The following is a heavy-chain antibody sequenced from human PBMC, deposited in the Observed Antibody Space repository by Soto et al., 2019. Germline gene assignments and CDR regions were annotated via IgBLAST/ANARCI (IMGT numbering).Heavy chain of an antibody. CDR2: IYYSGST. D-gene: IGHD6-6*01. CDR1: GGSISSSSYY. J-gene: IGHJ5*02. V-gene: IGHV4-39*01. CDR3: ARQKAHSSSGGNWFDP. Sequence: SETLSLTCTVSGGSISSSSYYWGWIRQPPGKGLEWIGSIYYSGSTYYNPSLKSRVTISGDTSKNQFSLKLSSVTAADTAVYYCARQKAHSSSGGNWFDPWGQGTLVTVSS.